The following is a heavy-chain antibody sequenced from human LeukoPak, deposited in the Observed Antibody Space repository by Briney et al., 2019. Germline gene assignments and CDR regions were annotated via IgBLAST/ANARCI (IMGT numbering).Heavy chain of an antibody. J-gene: IGHJ3*02. CDR1: GGTFSSYA. CDR3: ASQLVGATYAFDI. V-gene: IGHV1-69*01. Sequence: GSSVKVSCKASGGTFSSYAISWVRQAPGQGLEWMGGIIPIFGTANYAQKFQGRVTITADESTSTAYMELSSLRSGDTAVYYCASQLVGATYAFDIWGQGTMVTVSS. CDR2: IIPIFGTA. D-gene: IGHD1-26*01.